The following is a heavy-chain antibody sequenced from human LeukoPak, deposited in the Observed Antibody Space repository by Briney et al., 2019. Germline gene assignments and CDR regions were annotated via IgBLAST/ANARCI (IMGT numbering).Heavy chain of an antibody. V-gene: IGHV1-8*01. Sequence: ASVKVSCKASGYTFTSYDINWVRQATGQGLEWMGWMNPNSGNTGYAQKFQGRVTMTRDTSTSTVYMELSSLRSEDTAVYYCAGDSGSLGLSLSRTLDYWGQGTLVTVSS. CDR1: GYTFTSYD. D-gene: IGHD1-26*01. CDR3: AGDSGSLGLSLSRTLDY. J-gene: IGHJ4*02. CDR2: MNPNSGNT.